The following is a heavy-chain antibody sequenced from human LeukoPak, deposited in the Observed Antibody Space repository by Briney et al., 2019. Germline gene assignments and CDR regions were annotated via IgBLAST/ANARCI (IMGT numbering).Heavy chain of an antibody. Sequence: GRSLRLSCAASGFTFSSYAMHWVRQAPGKGLEWVAVISYDGSNKYYADSVKGRFTISRDNSKNTLYLQMNSLRAEDTAVYYCARASSGWAVDLYYFDYWGQGTLVTVSS. V-gene: IGHV3-30*04. CDR2: ISYDGSNK. CDR3: ARASSGWAVDLYYFDY. J-gene: IGHJ4*02. CDR1: GFTFSSYA. D-gene: IGHD6-19*01.